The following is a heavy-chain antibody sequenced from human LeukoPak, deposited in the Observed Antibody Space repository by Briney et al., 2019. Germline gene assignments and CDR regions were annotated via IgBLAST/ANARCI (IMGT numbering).Heavy chain of an antibody. V-gene: IGHV3-21*01. CDR2: IISSSSHI. CDR3: ATTRAPSNGRVLYYMDV. J-gene: IGHJ6*03. D-gene: IGHD1-1*01. CDR1: GFTFSSYS. Sequence: GGSLRLSCAASGFTFSSYSMNWVRQAPGKGLEWVSSIISSSSHIYYADSVKGRFTISRDNAKSSLYLQMNSLRAEDTAVYYCATTRAPSNGRVLYYMDVWGKGTTVTVSS.